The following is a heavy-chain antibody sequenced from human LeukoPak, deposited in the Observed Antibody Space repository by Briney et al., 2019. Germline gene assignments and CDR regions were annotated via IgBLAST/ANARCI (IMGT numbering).Heavy chain of an antibody. V-gene: IGHV3-21*01. Sequence: GGSLRLSCAASGFTFSSYSMNWVRQAPGKGLEWVSSISSSSSYIYYADSVKGRFTISRDNAKNSLYLQMNSLRAEDTAVYYCTLTTYYYDSSGYNGGFWDYWGQGTLVTVSS. CDR3: TLTTYYYDSSGYNGGFWDY. J-gene: IGHJ4*02. D-gene: IGHD3-22*01. CDR2: ISSSSSYI. CDR1: GFTFSSYS.